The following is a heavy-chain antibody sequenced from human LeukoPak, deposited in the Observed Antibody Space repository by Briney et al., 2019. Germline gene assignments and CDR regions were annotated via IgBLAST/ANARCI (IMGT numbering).Heavy chain of an antibody. CDR2: VHLDGRT. D-gene: IGHD3-3*01. CDR3: AREGGFYRPLDY. CDR1: GGSVINTNW. J-gene: IGHJ4*02. V-gene: IGHV4-4*02. Sequence: NPSGTLSLTCGVSGGSVINTNWWTWVRQPPGRGLEWIGEVHLDGRTNYNPSLESRLTMSVDVSKNQVSLKLTSVTAADTAVYYCAREGGFYRPLDYSGQGTLVTVSS.